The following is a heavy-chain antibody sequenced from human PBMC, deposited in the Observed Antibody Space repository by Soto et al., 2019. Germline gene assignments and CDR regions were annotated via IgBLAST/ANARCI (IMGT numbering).Heavy chain of an antibody. CDR2: ISGSGVST. CDR1: GFTFSSYA. D-gene: IGHD6-6*01. J-gene: IGHJ4*02. Sequence: GGSLRLSCAASGFTFSSYAMSWVSQDQGKGLEWVSGISGSGVSTYYADSVKGRFTISRDNSKSTLYLQMNSLRAEDTVVYYCAKDRERIATRSIDYWGQGTLVTVSS. V-gene: IGHV3-23*01. CDR3: AKDRERIATRSIDY.